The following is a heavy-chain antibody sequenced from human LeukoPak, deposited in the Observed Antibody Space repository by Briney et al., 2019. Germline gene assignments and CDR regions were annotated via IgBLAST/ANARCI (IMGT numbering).Heavy chain of an antibody. CDR1: GGTFSSYA. CDR3: ARDQGGYYVSGSYYTGDY. V-gene: IGHV1-69*05. Sequence: GSSVKVSCKASGGTFSSYAISWVRQAPGQGLEWMGGIIPIFGTANYAQKLQGRVTMTTDTSTSTAYMELRGLRSDDTAVYYCARDQGGYYVSGSYYTGDYWGQGTLVTVSS. D-gene: IGHD3-10*01. J-gene: IGHJ4*02. CDR2: IIPIFGTA.